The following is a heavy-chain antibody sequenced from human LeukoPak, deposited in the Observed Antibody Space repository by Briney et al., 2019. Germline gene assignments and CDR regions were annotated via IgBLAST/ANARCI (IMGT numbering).Heavy chain of an antibody. Sequence: ASVKVSCKVSGYTLTELSMHWVRQAPGKGLEWMGGFDPEDGETIYAQKFQGRVTMTEDTSTDTAYMELSGLRSEDTAVYYCATHYYGSGSYYNPFDYWGQGTLVTVSS. J-gene: IGHJ4*02. CDR2: FDPEDGET. V-gene: IGHV1-24*01. CDR1: GYTLTELS. CDR3: ATHYYGSGSYYNPFDY. D-gene: IGHD3-10*01.